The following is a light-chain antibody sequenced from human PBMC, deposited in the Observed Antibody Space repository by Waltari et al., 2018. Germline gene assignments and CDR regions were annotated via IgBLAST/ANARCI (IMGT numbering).Light chain of an antibody. J-gene: IGKJ4*01. Sequence: DIQMTQSPSSLSASVGDSVTITCRASQTISNNLNWYQQKPGKAPKLLIYAASSLQSRVPSRFSGSGSETDFTLTISSLQPEDFATYFCQQSYSTPLTFGGGTKVEIK. V-gene: IGKV1-39*01. CDR1: QTISNN. CDR3: QQSYSTPLT. CDR2: AAS.